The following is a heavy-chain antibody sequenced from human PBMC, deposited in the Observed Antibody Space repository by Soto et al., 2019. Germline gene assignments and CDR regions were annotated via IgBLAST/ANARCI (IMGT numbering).Heavy chain of an antibody. J-gene: IGHJ3*02. V-gene: IGHV1-69*02. CDR1: GGTFSSYT. CDR3: ARGDGQTFAYAFDI. Sequence: GASVKVSCKASGGTFSSYTISWVRQAPGQGLEWMGRIIPILGIANYAQKFQGRVTITADKSTSTAYMELSSLRSEDTAVYYCARGDGQTFAYAFDIWGQGTMVTVSS. CDR2: IIPILGIA.